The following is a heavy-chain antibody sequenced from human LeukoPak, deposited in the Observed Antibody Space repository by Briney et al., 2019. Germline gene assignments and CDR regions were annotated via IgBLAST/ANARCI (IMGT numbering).Heavy chain of an antibody. V-gene: IGHV3-74*01. J-gene: IGHJ6*02. D-gene: IGHD6-13*01. CDR1: GFTFSSYW. CDR3: ARDRAAAGLYYYYGMDV. Sequence: GGSLRLSCAASGFTFSSYWMHWVRQAPGKGLVWVSRINSDGSSTSYADSAKGRFTISRDNAKNTLYLQMNSLRAEDTAVYYCARDRAAAGLYYYYGMDVWGQGTTVTVSS. CDR2: INSDGSST.